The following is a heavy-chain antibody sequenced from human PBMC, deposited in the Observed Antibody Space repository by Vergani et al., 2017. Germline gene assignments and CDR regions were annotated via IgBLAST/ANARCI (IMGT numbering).Heavy chain of an antibody. CDR2: IIPIFGTA. D-gene: IGHD3-10*01. CDR3: AGGYFPQWFGAHNYGMDV. J-gene: IGHJ6*02. V-gene: IGHV1-69*18. CDR1: GGTFSSYA. Sequence: QVQLVQSGAEVKKPGSSVKVSCKASGGTFSSYAISWVRQAPGQGLEWMGRIIPIFGTANYAQKFQGRVTITADESTSTAYMELSSLRSEDTAVYYCAGGYFPQWFGAHNYGMDVWGQGTTVTVSS.